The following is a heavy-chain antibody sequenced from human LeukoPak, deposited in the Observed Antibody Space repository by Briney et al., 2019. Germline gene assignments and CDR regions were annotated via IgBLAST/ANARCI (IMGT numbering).Heavy chain of an antibody. J-gene: IGHJ4*01. Sequence: GGSLRLSCAASGFTFDDYTIHWVRQVPGRGLEWVSLVYWDGDITSYADSVKGRFSVSRDNSKNSLYLQMNSLRSEDTALYYCAKEGSGTRFYFDYWGHGTLVTVSS. D-gene: IGHD3-10*01. CDR3: AKEGSGTRFYFDY. CDR1: GFTFDDYT. V-gene: IGHV3-43*01. CDR2: VYWDGDIT.